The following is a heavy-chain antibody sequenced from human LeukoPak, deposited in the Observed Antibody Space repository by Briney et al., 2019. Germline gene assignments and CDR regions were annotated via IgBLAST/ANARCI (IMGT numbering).Heavy chain of an antibody. CDR3: ARDTRYGMDV. V-gene: IGHV4-59*01. Sequence: SETLSLTCAVYGGSFSGYYWSWIRQPPGKGLEWIGYIYYSGSTNYNPSLKSRVTISVDTSKNQFSLKLSSVTAADTAVYYCARDTRYGMDVWGQGTTVTVSS. CDR2: IYYSGST. CDR1: GGSFSGYY. D-gene: IGHD3-3*01. J-gene: IGHJ6*02.